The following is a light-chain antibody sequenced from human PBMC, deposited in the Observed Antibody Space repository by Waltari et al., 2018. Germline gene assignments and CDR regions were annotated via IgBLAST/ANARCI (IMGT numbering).Light chain of an antibody. Sequence: DIVMTQSPDSLAVSLGARVTINCKSSQSVQHRSNNKNYLAWYQQKPGNHTKLLIYWASTRETWVPDRFSGSGTGTDFTLTVNNLRSEDVATYYCQQYYSFPYTFGQGTHLEIK. CDR1: QSVQHRSNNKNY. CDR2: WAS. CDR3: QQYYSFPYT. V-gene: IGKV4-1*01. J-gene: IGKJ2*01.